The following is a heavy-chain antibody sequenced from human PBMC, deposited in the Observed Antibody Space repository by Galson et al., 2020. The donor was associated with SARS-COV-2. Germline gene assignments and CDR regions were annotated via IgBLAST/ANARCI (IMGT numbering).Heavy chain of an antibody. D-gene: IGHD3-22*01. J-gene: IGHJ2*01. CDR2: IYQGGTT. CDR1: GLSISSDFY. CDR3: ARPSSSGYYSIWYFDR. Sequence: SETLSLTCAVSGLSISSDFYWGWIRQPPGKGLEWIGTIYQGGTTYYNPSLKSRVTISIDKSKNQFSLKMTSVTAADTAVYYCARPSSSGYYSIWYFDRWGRGTLVTVSS. V-gene: IGHV4-38-2*01.